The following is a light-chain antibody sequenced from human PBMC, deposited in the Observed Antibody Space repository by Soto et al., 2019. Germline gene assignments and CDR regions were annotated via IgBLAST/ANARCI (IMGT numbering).Light chain of an antibody. CDR2: EVS. CDR1: SSDVGGYNY. J-gene: IGLJ2*01. Sequence: QSALTQPASVSGSPGQSITISCTGTSSDVGGYNYVSWYQQHPGKAPKLMIYEVSNRPSGVSNRFSGSKSGNTGSLTISGVQAEDEADYYCSSYISSSPVVFGGGTKLTVL. V-gene: IGLV2-14*01. CDR3: SSYISSSPVV.